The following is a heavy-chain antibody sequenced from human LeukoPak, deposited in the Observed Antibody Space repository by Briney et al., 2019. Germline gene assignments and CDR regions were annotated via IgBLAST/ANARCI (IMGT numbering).Heavy chain of an antibody. D-gene: IGHD3-10*01. V-gene: IGHV1-69*04. CDR1: GGTFSSYA. J-gene: IGHJ5*02. CDR3: ARDTWMVRGVSNWFDP. CDR2: IIPILGIA. Sequence: ASVKVSCKASGGTFSSYAISWVRQAPGQGLEWMGRIIPILGIANYAQKFQGRVTITADKSTSTAYVELSSLRSEDTAVYYCARDTWMVRGVSNWFDPWGQGTLVTVSS.